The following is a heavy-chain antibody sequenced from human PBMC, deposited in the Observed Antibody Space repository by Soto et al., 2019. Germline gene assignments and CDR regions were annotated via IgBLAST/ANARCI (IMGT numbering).Heavy chain of an antibody. J-gene: IGHJ5*02. D-gene: IGHD6-13*01. CDR2: IYTSGST. CDR3: ARDRYSSSWYFGWFDP. Sequence: SSETLCVTCTVAGGSISSYYVSWIRQPAGKGLEWIGRIYTSGSTNYSPSLKSRVTMPVDTSKNQFSLKLSSVTAADTAVYYCARDRYSSSWYFGWFDPWGQGTLVTVSS. V-gene: IGHV4-4*07. CDR1: GGSISSYY.